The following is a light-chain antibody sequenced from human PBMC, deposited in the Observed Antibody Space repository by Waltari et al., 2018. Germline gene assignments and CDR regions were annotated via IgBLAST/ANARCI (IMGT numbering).Light chain of an antibody. CDR2: EVN. CDR1: SSDVGTYNL. V-gene: IGLV2-23*02. CDR3: CAYAGSHTLV. Sequence: QSALTQPASVSGSLGQSITISCPGTSSDVGTYNLVPWYQQYPGKAPKLMIYEVNKPPSGLSNRFSGSKTGNTASLTISGLQAEDEADYYCCAYAGSHTLVFGGGTELTVL. J-gene: IGLJ3*02.